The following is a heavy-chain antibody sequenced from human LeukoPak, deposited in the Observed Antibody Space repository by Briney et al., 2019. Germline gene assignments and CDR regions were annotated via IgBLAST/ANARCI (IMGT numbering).Heavy chain of an antibody. CDR3: TTGRD. CDR2: IRSKTDAGTT. Sequence: PGGSLRLSCAASGFTLSNTWMSWVRQAPGKGLEWVGRIRSKTDAGTTDYAAPVKGRFTISRDDSINTLYLQTNDLQTEDAAVYYCTTGRDWGQGTLVTVSS. J-gene: IGHJ4*02. V-gene: IGHV3-15*01. CDR1: GFTLSNTW.